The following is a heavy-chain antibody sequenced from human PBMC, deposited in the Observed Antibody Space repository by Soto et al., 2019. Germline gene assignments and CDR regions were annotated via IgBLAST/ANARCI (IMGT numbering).Heavy chain of an antibody. D-gene: IGHD6-13*01. CDR2: ISAYNGNT. CDR3: ARAQKIAAAGTSGY. J-gene: IGHJ4*02. Sequence: ASVKVSCKASGYTFTSYGISWVRQAPGQGLEWMGWISAYNGNTNYAQKLQGRVTMTTDTSTSTAYMELRNLRSDDTAVYYCARAQKIAAAGTSGYWGQGTLVTVSS. CDR1: GYTFTSYG. V-gene: IGHV1-18*04.